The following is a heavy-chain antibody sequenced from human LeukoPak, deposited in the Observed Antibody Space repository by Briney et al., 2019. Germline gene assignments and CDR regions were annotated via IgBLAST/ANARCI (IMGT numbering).Heavy chain of an antibody. V-gene: IGHV3-21*06. CDR2: ISSSSTYT. CDR3: GTWTTVASYFDY. Sequence: PGGSLRLSCAASGFTFSTYSMNWVRQAPGKGLEWVSSISSSSTYTYYADSVKGRFTISRDNAKNSLYLQMNSLRAEDTAVYYCGTWTTVASYFDYWGQGTLVTVSS. J-gene: IGHJ4*02. D-gene: IGHD4-17*01. CDR1: GFTFSTYS.